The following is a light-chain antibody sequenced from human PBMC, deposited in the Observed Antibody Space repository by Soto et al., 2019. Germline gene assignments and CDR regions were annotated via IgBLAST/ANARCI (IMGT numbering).Light chain of an antibody. CDR2: EVS. V-gene: IGLV2-14*01. Sequence: QSVLTQPASVSGSPGQSITISCAGTASDIGGYAYVSWYQQHPGKAPKVMIYEVSNRPSGVSNRFSGSRSGNTASLTISGLHAEEEADYYCSSFSTTSTIYVFGSGTKVTVL. CDR3: SSFSTTSTIYV. CDR1: ASDIGGYAY. J-gene: IGLJ1*01.